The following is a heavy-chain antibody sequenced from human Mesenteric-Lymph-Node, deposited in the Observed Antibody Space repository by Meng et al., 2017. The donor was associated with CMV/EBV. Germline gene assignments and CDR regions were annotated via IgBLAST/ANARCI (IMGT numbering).Heavy chain of an antibody. CDR2: ISSSSSYT. Sequence: SGFTFSDYYMSWIRQAPGKGLEWVSYISSSSSYTNYADSVKGRFTISRDNAKNSLYLQMNSLRAEDTAVYYCTRIDYDILTGDDYFDDWGQGTLVTVSS. CDR3: TRIDYDILTGDDYFDD. D-gene: IGHD3-9*01. V-gene: IGHV3-11*06. J-gene: IGHJ4*02. CDR1: GFTFSDYY.